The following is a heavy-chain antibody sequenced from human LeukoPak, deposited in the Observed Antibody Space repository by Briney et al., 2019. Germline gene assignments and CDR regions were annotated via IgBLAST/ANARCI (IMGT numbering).Heavy chain of an antibody. CDR3: ARCGEMATISRCYFDY. V-gene: IGHV5-51*01. CDR2: IYPGDSDT. Sequence: GESLKISLQGFGYRFAYYWLGWVRPMPGKGLGWMGIIYPGDSDTRYSPSFQGQVPISADKSISTAYLRWSSLRASDTAMYYCARCGEMATISRCYFDYWGQGALVTVSS. CDR1: GYRFAYYW. J-gene: IGHJ4*02. D-gene: IGHD5-24*01.